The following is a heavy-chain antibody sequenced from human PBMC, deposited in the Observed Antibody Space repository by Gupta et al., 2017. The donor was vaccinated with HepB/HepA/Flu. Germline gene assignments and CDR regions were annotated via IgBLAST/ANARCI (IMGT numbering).Heavy chain of an antibody. Sequence: EVPLVESGGRLVQPAGSLRLSCVASGFFFSNYAMSWVRQAPAKGLEWVSSISGSGGNRNYENSLKDRFTISRDNAKNTLYLQMNGQGAEDTAIYYCAKDRWDIIVVSIPMGDYFDNWGRGTLVTVSS. V-gene: IGHV3-23*04. J-gene: IGHJ4*02. CDR1: GFFFSNYA. CDR2: ISGSGGNR. CDR3: AKDRWDIIVVSIPMGDYFDN. D-gene: IGHD3-10*01.